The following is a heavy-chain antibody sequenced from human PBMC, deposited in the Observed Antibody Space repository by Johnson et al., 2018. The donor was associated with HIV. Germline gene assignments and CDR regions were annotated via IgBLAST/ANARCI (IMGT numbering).Heavy chain of an antibody. CDR3: AKDLSSGWYHAFDI. CDR2: IWYDGSNK. D-gene: IGHD6-19*01. V-gene: IGHV3-33*03. Sequence: VQLVESGGGVVQPGRSLRLSCAASGFTFSSYGMHWVRQAPGKGLEWVAVIWYDGSNKYYADSVKGRFTISRDNSKNTLYLQMNSLRAEDTAVYYCAKDLSSGWYHAFDIWGQGTMVTVSS. CDR1: GFTFSSYG. J-gene: IGHJ3*02.